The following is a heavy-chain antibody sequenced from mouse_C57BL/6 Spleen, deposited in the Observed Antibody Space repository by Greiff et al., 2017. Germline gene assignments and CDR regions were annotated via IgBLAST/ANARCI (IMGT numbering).Heavy chain of an antibody. Sequence: EVKLVESEGGLVQPGSSMKLSCTASGFTFSDYYMAWVRQVPEKGLEWVANINYDGSSTYYLDSLQSRFIISRDTAKTILYLQMSRLKSEYTATYYCERDSYGSRYGAMDYWGQGTSVTVSS. D-gene: IGHD1-1*01. J-gene: IGHJ4*01. V-gene: IGHV5-16*01. CDR1: GFTFSDYY. CDR3: ERDSYGSRYGAMDY. CDR2: INYDGSST.